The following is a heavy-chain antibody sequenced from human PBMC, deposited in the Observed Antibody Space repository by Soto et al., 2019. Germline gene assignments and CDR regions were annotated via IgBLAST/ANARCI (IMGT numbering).Heavy chain of an antibody. Sequence: SYTLSITCAVSGDSISSGGYDLTWISQHPEKGLEWIGYIYYSGSTYYNPSLKSRVTISVDTSKNQFSLKLSSVTAADTAVYYCARAIRGVYDFWSGYYTYYFDYWGQGTLVIASS. CDR3: ARAIRGVYDFWSGYYTYYFDY. D-gene: IGHD3-3*01. V-gene: IGHV4-31*11. CDR1: GDSISSGGYD. J-gene: IGHJ4*02. CDR2: IYYSGST.